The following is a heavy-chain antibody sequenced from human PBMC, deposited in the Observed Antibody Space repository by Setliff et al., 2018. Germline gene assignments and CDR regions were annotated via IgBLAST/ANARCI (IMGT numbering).Heavy chain of an antibody. CDR2: IRGRTDNYAT. CDR1: GFSFSGSA. CDR3: TFARDGYDVFDI. J-gene: IGHJ3*02. Sequence: GGSLRLSCAASGFSFSGSAVYWVRQASVKGLEWIGRIRGRTDNYATAYAASVRGRLTISRDDSKNTAYLQMNSLKTEDTAVYYCTFARDGYDVFDIWGQGTMVTVS. V-gene: IGHV3-73*01. D-gene: IGHD5-18*01.